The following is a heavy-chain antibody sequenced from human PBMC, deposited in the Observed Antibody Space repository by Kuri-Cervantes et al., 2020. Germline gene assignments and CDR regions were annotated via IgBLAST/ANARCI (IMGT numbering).Heavy chain of an antibody. CDR3: ATFEGATG. V-gene: IGHV3-15*07. J-gene: IGHJ4*02. D-gene: IGHD2-21*02. Sequence: GGSLRLSCAASGFTFSSYSMNWVRQAPVKGLEWVGRIKSKAGGGTIDYAAPVKDRSSISRDVSKNTLYLQMNNLKIEDTAVYYCATFEGATGWGQGTQVTVSS. CDR1: GFTFSSYS. CDR2: IKSKAGGGTI.